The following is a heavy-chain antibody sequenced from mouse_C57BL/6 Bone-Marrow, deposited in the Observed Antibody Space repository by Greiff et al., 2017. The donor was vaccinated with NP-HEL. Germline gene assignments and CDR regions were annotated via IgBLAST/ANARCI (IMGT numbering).Heavy chain of an antibody. D-gene: IGHD1-1*01. Sequence: QVQLKQSGAELVRPGASVTLSCKASGYTFTDYEMHWVKQTPVHGLEWIGAIDPETGGTAYNQKFKGKAILTADKSSSTAYMELRSLTSEDSAVYYCTREGLITTPTMDYWGQGTSVTVSS. CDR3: TREGLITTPTMDY. CDR2: IDPETGGT. V-gene: IGHV1-15*01. J-gene: IGHJ4*01. CDR1: GYTFTDYE.